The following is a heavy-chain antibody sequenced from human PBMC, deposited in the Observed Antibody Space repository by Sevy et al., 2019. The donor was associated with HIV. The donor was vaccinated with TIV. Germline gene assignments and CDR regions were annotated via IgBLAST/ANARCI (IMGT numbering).Heavy chain of an antibody. J-gene: IGHJ4*02. CDR3: AREVAGLDY. D-gene: IGHD6-19*01. V-gene: IGHV3-48*03. CDR1: GFTFSSYE. CDR2: ISGFGATI. Sequence: GGSLRLSCVASGFTFSSYEMNWVRQAPGKGLEWVSYISGFGATIYYADSVKGRFTISRDNAKNSLYLQMNSLRAEDKAVYYCAREVAGLDYWGQRTLVTVSS.